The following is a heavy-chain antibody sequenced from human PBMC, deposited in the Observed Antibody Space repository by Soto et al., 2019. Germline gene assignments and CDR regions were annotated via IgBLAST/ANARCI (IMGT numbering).Heavy chain of an antibody. Sequence: QVQLQESGPGLVKPSGTLSLTCAVSGGSISSSNGWSWIRQPPWKGLEWIGEIYHSGSTNYNPSLKSRVTISVDKSKNQFSLKLSSVTAADTAVYYCARAGRGFCSGGSCYSGLHGMDVWGQGTTVTVSS. CDR2: IYHSGST. V-gene: IGHV4-4*02. D-gene: IGHD2-15*01. CDR3: ARAGRGFCSGGSCYSGLHGMDV. J-gene: IGHJ6*02. CDR1: GGSISSSNG.